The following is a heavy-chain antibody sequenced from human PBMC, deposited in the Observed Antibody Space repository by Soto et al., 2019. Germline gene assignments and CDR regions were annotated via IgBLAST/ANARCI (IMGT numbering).Heavy chain of an antibody. CDR1: GFTFSSYA. D-gene: IGHD2-2*01. Sequence: QLGGPLRLSCAASGFTFSSYAMSWVRQAPGKGLEWASSLSEGGAGTYYADSVKGRFTISRDNSKNTLYLQMNILRAEDTAVYYCAKHFIPCTSTCSGGSYFDSWGQGTLVTVSS. CDR3: AKHFIPCTSTCSGGSYFDS. CDR2: LSEGGAGT. V-gene: IGHV3-23*01. J-gene: IGHJ4*02.